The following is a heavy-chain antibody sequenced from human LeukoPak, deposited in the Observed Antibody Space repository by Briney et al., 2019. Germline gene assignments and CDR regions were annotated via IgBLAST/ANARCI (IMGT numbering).Heavy chain of an antibody. CDR2: IIPIFGTA. CDR3: AAFRDDILTGYLDY. V-gene: IGHV1-69*13. J-gene: IGHJ4*02. CDR1: GGTFSSYA. Sequence: GASVKVSCKASGGTFSSYAISWVRQAPGQGLEWMGGIIPIFGTANYAQKFQGRVTITADESTSTAYMELSSLRSEDTAVYYCAAFRDDILTGYLDYWGQGTLVTVSS. D-gene: IGHD3-9*01.